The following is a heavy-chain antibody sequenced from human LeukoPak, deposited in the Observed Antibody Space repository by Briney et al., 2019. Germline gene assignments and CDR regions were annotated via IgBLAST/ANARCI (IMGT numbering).Heavy chain of an antibody. Sequence: ASVKVSCKASGYTFTSYAMNWVRQAPGQGLEWMGWINTNTGNPTYAQGFTGRFVFSLDTSVSTAYLQISSLKAEDTAVYYCAREGAGWPTRNYYYYMDVWGKGTTVTVS. CDR3: AREGAGWPTRNYYYYMDV. CDR2: INTNTGNP. CDR1: GYTFTSYA. D-gene: IGHD2-15*01. J-gene: IGHJ6*03. V-gene: IGHV7-4-1*02.